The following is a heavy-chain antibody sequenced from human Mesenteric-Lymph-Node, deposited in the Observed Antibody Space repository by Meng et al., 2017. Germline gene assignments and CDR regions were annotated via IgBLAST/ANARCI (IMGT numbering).Heavy chain of an antibody. CDR2: IYPDDFQI. CDR3: ARHGLSGCNSVGCYDSFFYNGMDV. V-gene: IGHV5-51*01. D-gene: IGHD2-2*01. J-gene: IGHJ6*02. Sequence: GESLKISCKGSGYRFSKYWIGWVRQMPGKDLEWMGIIYPDDFQIKYSPSFEGQVTISVDNSISTAYLQWSSLEASDSAIYYCARHGLSGCNSVGCYDSFFYNGMDVWGQGTTVTVSS. CDR1: GYRFSKYW.